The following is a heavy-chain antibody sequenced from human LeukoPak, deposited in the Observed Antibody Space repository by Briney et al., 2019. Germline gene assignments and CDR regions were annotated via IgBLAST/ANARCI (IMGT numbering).Heavy chain of an antibody. J-gene: IGHJ4*02. CDR3: ARGWGDYDILTGSDY. V-gene: IGHV4-34*01. CDR2: INHSGST. CDR1: GGSFSGYY. D-gene: IGHD3-9*01. Sequence: TSETLSLTCAVYGGSFSGYYWGWIRQPPGKGLEWIGEINHSGSTNYNPSLKSRVTISVDTSKNQFSLKLSSVTAADTAVYYCARGWGDYDILTGSDYWGQGTLVTVSS.